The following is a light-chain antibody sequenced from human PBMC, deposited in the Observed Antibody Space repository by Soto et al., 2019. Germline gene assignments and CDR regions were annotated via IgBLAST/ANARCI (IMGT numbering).Light chain of an antibody. Sequence: QAVVTQEPSLTVSPGGTVTLTCGSSTGAVTSGHYPYWFQQKPGQAPTTLIYDTSNKHSWTPARFSGSLVGGKAALTLSGARSEDEAKYYCYLYDVDSVIFGGGTKLTVL. CDR2: DTS. CDR1: TGAVTSGHY. V-gene: IGLV7-46*01. J-gene: IGLJ2*01. CDR3: YLYDVDSVI.